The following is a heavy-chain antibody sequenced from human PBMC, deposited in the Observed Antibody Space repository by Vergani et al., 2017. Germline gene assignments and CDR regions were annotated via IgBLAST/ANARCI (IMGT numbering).Heavy chain of an antibody. Sequence: QVQLQESGPGVVKPSQTLSLTCAVSGGSISSGDHCWTWIRQRPGKGLEWIGYIFYSGTTYDNPSLVSRLTISVDTSQNQFSLKLRSVTAADTAVYYCARVDTQVPATSLVYYMDVWGKGTTVVVSS. CDR1: GGSISSGDHC. V-gene: IGHV4-31*11. D-gene: IGHD6-25*01. CDR3: ARVDTQVPATSLVYYMDV. CDR2: IFYSGTT. J-gene: IGHJ6*03.